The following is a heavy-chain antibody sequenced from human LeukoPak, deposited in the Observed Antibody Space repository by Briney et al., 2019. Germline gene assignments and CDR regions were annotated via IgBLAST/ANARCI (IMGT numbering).Heavy chain of an antibody. J-gene: IGHJ4*02. CDR3: ARCYFGSGSYCNFDY. V-gene: IGHV3-7*05. CDR2: MKPDGREK. CDR1: GLIFRSYW. D-gene: IGHD3-10*01. Sequence: GGSLRLSWAASGLIFRSYWISWVRQAPGKGLEWVATMKPDGREKYYVDSVKGRFSISRDNAKNSLYLQMNSLRAEDTAVYYCARCYFGSGSYCNFDYWGQGTLVTVSS.